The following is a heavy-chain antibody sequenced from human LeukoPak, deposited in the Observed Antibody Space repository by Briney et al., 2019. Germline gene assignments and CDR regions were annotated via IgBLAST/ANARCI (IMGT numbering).Heavy chain of an antibody. CDR1: GGSISSYY. D-gene: IGHD3-16*02. CDR3: AREEHDYVWGSYRSQGNAFDI. Sequence: SETLSLTCTVSGGSISSYYGSWIRQPPGKGLEWIGRIYTSQSTNYHPSLKSRVTISVDTSKNQFSLKLSSVTAADTAVYYCAREEHDYVWGSYRSQGNAFDIWGQGTMVTVSS. J-gene: IGHJ3*02. V-gene: IGHV4-4*07. CDR2: IYTSQST.